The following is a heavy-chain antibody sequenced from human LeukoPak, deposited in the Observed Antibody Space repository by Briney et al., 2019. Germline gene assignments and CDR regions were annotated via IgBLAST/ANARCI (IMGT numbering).Heavy chain of an antibody. CDR1: GFTFSNYW. J-gene: IGHJ4*02. V-gene: IGHV3-7*01. CDR3: AREAPRRAGFDY. CDR2: IKQDGSDK. Sequence: GGSLRLSCAASGFTFSNYWMNWVRQAPGKGLEGVANIKQDGSDKYYVDSVKGRFTISRDNAKNSLYLQMNSLRAEDTAVYYCAREAPRRAGFDYWGQGTLVTVSS. D-gene: IGHD6-13*01.